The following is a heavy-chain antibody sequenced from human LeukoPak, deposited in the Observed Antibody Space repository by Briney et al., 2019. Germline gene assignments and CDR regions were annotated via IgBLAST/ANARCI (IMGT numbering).Heavy chain of an antibody. D-gene: IGHD2-2*01. J-gene: IGHJ6*03. CDR1: GYTFTHYV. V-gene: IGHV1-18*01. CDR2: ISPYNGNT. Sequence: ASVKVSCKTSGYTFTHYVISWVRQAPGQGLEWMGRISPYNGNTKYAQKLQGRVTMTTDTSTSTAYMELRSLRSDDTAVYYCARGPIIDIVVIPAAADYYHMDVWGKGTTVTVSS. CDR3: ARGPIIDIVVIPAAADYYHMDV.